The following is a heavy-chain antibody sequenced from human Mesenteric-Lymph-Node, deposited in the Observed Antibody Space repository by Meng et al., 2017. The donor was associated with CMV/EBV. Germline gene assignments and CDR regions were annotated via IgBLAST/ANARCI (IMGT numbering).Heavy chain of an antibody. CDR1: GFTFSTYA. CDR2: ISYDGSSK. Sequence: GESLKISCAASGFTFSTYAMHWVRQAPGKGLEWVALISYDGSSKYYADSVKGRFTISRDNSRNTLYLQMNSLRAEDTAVYYCARAAPFDWFYGMDVWGQGTTVTVSS. V-gene: IGHV3-30*04. CDR3: ARAAPFDWFYGMDV. D-gene: IGHD3-9*01. J-gene: IGHJ6*02.